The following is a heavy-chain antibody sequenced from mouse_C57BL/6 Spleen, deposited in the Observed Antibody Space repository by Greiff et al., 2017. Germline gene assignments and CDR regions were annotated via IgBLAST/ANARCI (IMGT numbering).Heavy chain of an antibody. CDR3: DRRDYYGSSDDD. D-gene: IGHD1-1*01. Sequence: VQLQQSGAELARPGASVKLSCKASGYTFTSYGISWVKQRPGQGLEWIGEIYPRSGNTSSNAKFKGKATLTADKSSSTAYMELRSLTSEDAAVYFGDRRDYYGSSDDDWGQGTTLTGSS. CDR2: IYPRSGNT. V-gene: IGHV1-81*01. CDR1: GYTFTSYG. J-gene: IGHJ2*01.